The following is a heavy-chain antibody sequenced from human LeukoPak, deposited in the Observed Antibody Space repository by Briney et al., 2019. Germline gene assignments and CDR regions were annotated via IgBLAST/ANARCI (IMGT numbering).Heavy chain of an antibody. Sequence: SETLSLTCTVSGGSISGSDYYWGWVRQPPGKGLEWIGSFYHSGSTYYNSSLKSRLTMSVDTSRNQFSLQLTAVTAADTAVYYCARLGAVLTSVNWFDPWGQGTLVTASS. J-gene: IGHJ5*02. V-gene: IGHV4-39*07. CDR2: FYHSGST. CDR1: GGSISGSDYY. D-gene: IGHD3-3*02. CDR3: ARLGAVLTSVNWFDP.